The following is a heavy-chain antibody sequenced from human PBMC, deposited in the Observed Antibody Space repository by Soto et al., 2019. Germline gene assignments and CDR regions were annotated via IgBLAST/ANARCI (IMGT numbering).Heavy chain of an antibody. CDR1: GFTFDEYA. CDR3: AKDRRPIAVAGAIDT. V-gene: IGHV3-9*01. CDR2: ISWNSGTI. J-gene: IGHJ3*02. Sequence: EMQLVESGGGLVQPGRSLRLSCAGSGFTFDEYAMHWVRQTPGKGLEWVSGISWNSGTIAYADSVKGRFTISRDNANNSLHLQMNGLRAEDTALYYCAKDRRPIAVAGAIDTWGQGAMVTVSS. D-gene: IGHD6-19*01.